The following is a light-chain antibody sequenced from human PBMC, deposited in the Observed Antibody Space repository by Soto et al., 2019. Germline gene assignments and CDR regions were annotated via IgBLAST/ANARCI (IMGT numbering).Light chain of an antibody. J-gene: IGLJ3*02. CDR2: EVT. Sequence: QSALTQTASVSGSPGQSITISCTGTSSDVGGYNFVSWHQQHPGKAPKLIIHEVTNRLSGVSGRFSGSKSGNTAFLTISGLQAEDEAVYYCCSHSSSITGMFGGGTKLTVL. V-gene: IGLV2-14*03. CDR3: CSHSSSITGM. CDR1: SSDVGGYNF.